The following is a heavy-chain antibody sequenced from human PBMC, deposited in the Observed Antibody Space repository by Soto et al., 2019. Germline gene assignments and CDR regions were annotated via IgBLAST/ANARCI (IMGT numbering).Heavy chain of an antibody. Sequence: PGGSLRLSCAASGLTFSSYAMHWVRQAPGKGLEWVAVISYDGSNKYYADSVKGRFTISRDNSKNTLYLQMNSLRAEDTAVYYCARDLRTTGGSWGQGTLVTVSS. D-gene: IGHD2-2*01. CDR2: ISYDGSNK. CDR1: GLTFSSYA. CDR3: ARDLRTTGGS. V-gene: IGHV3-30-3*01. J-gene: IGHJ5*02.